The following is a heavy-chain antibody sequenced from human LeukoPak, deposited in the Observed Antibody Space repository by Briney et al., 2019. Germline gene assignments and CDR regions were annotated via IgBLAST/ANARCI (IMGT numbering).Heavy chain of an antibody. CDR3: ATAGIVVVXAAHPFDY. CDR1: GYTFTTYY. Sequence: ASVKVSCKASGYTFTTYYIHWVRQAPGQGLEWMGFINPSGGSTTYAQKFQSRVTMTRDTSTSTVYMELSSLRSEDTAVYYCATAGIVVVXAAHPFDYWGQGTLVTVSS. CDR2: INPSGGST. J-gene: IGHJ4*02. V-gene: IGHV1-46*01. D-gene: IGHD2-2*01.